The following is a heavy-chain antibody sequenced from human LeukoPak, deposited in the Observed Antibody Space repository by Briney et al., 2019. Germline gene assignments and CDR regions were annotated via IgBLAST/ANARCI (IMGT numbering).Heavy chain of an antibody. CDR3: ARRGSSGRSFDY. J-gene: IGHJ4*02. CDR2: IYYSGST. CDR1: GGSISSYY. D-gene: IGHD3-22*01. V-gene: IGHV4-39*01. Sequence: PSETLSLICTVSGGSISSYYWGWIRQPPGKGLEWIGSIYYSGSTYYNPSLKSRVTISVDTSKNQFSLKLSSVTAADTAVYYCARRGSSGRSFDYWGQGTLVTVSS.